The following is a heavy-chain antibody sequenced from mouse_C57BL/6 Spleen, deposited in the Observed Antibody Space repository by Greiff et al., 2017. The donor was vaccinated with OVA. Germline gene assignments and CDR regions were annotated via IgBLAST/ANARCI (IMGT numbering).Heavy chain of an antibody. Sequence: QVQLKQPGAELVRPGSSVKLSCKASGYTFTSYWMDWVKQRPGQGLEWIGNIYPSDSETHYNQKFKDKATLTVDKSSSTAYMQLSSLTSEDSAVYYCARRGFTTVVATRYFDVWGTGTTVTVSS. V-gene: IGHV1-61*01. CDR1: GYTFTSYW. CDR3: ARRGFTTVVATRYFDV. J-gene: IGHJ1*03. D-gene: IGHD1-1*01. CDR2: IYPSDSET.